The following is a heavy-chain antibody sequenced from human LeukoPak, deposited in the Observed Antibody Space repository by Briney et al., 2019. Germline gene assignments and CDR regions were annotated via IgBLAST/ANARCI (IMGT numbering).Heavy chain of an antibody. V-gene: IGHV3-23*01. CDR3: AKAPVTTCSGAYCYPFDY. CDR1: GFTFSSYG. D-gene: IGHD2-15*01. Sequence: GGSLRLSCAASGFTFSSYGMSWVRQAPGKGLEWVSAISGSGGSTYYADSVKGRFTISRDSYKNTLYLQMNSLRAEDAAVYYCAKAPVTTCSGAYCYPFDYWGQGTLVTVSS. CDR2: ISGSGGST. J-gene: IGHJ4*02.